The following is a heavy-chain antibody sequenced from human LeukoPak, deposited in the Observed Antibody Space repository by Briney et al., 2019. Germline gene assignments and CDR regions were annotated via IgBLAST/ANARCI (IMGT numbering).Heavy chain of an antibody. D-gene: IGHD3-10*01. Sequence: SVKVSCKASGGTFSSYAISWVRQAPGQGLEWMGRIIPIFGTANYAQKFQGRVTITTDESTSTAYMELGSLRSEDTAVYYCARAEYYGSGSYLYWGQGTLVTVSS. CDR1: GGTFSSYA. V-gene: IGHV1-69*05. J-gene: IGHJ4*02. CDR3: ARAEYYGSGSYLY. CDR2: IIPIFGTA.